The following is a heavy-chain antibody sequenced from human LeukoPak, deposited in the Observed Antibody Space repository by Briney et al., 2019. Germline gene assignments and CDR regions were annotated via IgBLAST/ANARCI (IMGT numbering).Heavy chain of an antibody. Sequence: ASVKVSCKASGYTFTGYYMHWVRQAPGQGLEWMGRINPNSGGTNYAQKFQGKVTITADESTSTAYMELSSLRSEDTAVYYCARDSDFWSGYYFDYYYGMDVWGQGTTVTVSS. D-gene: IGHD3-3*01. CDR2: INPNSGGT. CDR3: ARDSDFWSGYYFDYYYGMDV. CDR1: GYTFTGYY. V-gene: IGHV1-2*06. J-gene: IGHJ6*02.